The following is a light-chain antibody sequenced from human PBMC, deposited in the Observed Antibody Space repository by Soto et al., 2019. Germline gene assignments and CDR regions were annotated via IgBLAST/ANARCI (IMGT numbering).Light chain of an antibody. CDR2: AAS. V-gene: IGKV3D-15*01. CDR1: ETVRSN. Sequence: TVMTQSPDTRSGSTGERATLSCRASETVRSNLAWYQQKPGQAPRLLIYAASTRATGIPARFIGNGSGTEFTLTISSLQSEDFAVYYCQQYNNWWTFGQGTKVDNK. J-gene: IGKJ1*01. CDR3: QQYNNWWT.